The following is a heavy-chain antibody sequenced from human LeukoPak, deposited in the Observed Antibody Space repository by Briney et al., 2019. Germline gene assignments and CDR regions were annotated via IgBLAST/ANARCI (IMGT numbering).Heavy chain of an antibody. V-gene: IGHV4-31*03. D-gene: IGHD6-6*01. CDR2: IFHSGTT. Sequence: SETLSLTCTVSGASISSGDYYWSWIRQHPGRGLEWIGYIFHSGTTYYNPSLESRVSISVDTSKNQFSLKVSSVTAADTAVYYCARQQYTRSPTLHYWGQGALVTVSS. CDR3: ARQQYTRSPTLHY. CDR1: GASISSGDYY. J-gene: IGHJ4*02.